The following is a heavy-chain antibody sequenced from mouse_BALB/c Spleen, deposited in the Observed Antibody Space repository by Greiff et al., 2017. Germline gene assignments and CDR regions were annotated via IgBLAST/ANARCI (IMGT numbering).Heavy chain of an antibody. CDR3: AREGDYDGFAY. J-gene: IGHJ3*01. D-gene: IGHD2-4*01. V-gene: IGHV3-2*02. CDR2: ISYSGST. Sequence: DVKLQESGPGLVKPSQSLFLTCTVTGYSITSDYAWIWIRQFPGNKLEWMGYISYSGSTSYNPSLKSRISITRDTSKNQFFLQLNSVTTEDTATYYCAREGDYDGFAYWGQGTLVTVSA. CDR1: GYSITSDYA.